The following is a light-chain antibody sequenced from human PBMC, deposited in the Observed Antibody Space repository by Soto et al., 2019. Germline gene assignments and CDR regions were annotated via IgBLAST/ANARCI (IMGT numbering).Light chain of an antibody. CDR2: EVR. CDR3: SSYTSNNTLV. Sequence: QSALTQPASVSGSPGQSITISCTGTSSDIGGYNYVSWFQQHPGKAPKLMIYEVRNRPSGVSNRFSGSKSGNTASLTISGLQAEDETDYCCSSYTSNNTLVFGTGTKVTVL. CDR1: SSDIGGYNY. J-gene: IGLJ1*01. V-gene: IGLV2-14*01.